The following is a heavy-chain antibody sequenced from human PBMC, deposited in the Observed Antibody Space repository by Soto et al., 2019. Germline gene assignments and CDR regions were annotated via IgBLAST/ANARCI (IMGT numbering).Heavy chain of an antibody. CDR1: GGTFVSYA. CDR3: ARDRTDSGYYTNWLDP. V-gene: IGHV1-69*06. CDR2: IIPIFGTT. J-gene: IGHJ5*02. Sequence: SVKVSFNASGGTFVSYAITWVRQAPGQGLEWVGRIIPIFGTTNYAQNLQGRVTISADKSTLTSYMELHSLTSDDTALYYCARDRTDSGYYTNWLDPWGQGTQVTVSS. D-gene: IGHD3-22*01.